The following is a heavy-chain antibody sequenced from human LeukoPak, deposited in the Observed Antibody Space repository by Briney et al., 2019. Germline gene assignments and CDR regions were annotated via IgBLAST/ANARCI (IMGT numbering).Heavy chain of an antibody. D-gene: IGHD3-10*01. J-gene: IGHJ2*01. Sequence: SETLSLTCTVSGGSISSYYWSWIRQPPGKGLEWIGYIYYSGSTNYNPSLESRVTISVDTSKNQFSLKLSSVTAADTAVYYCARLTMVRGRKSNWYFDLWGRGTLVTVSS. CDR2: IYYSGST. CDR3: ARLTMVRGRKSNWYFDL. CDR1: GGSISSYY. V-gene: IGHV4-59*01.